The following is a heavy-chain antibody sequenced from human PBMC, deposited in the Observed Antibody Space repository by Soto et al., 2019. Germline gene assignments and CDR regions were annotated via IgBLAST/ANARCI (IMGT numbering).Heavy chain of an antibody. J-gene: IGHJ5*02. V-gene: IGHV4-59*08. D-gene: IGHD2-2*02. CDR1: GGSISSYY. Sequence: SETLSLTCTVSGGSISSYYWSWIRQPPGKGLEWIGYIYYSGSTNYNPSLKSRVTISVDTSKNQFSLKLSSVTAADTAVYYCARRIVVVPAAIESWFDPWGQGTLVTVSS. CDR2: IYYSGST. CDR3: ARRIVVVPAAIESWFDP.